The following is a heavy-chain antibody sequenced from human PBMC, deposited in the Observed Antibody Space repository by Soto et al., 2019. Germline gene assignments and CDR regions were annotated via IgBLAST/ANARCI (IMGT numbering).Heavy chain of an antibody. D-gene: IGHD2-15*01. CDR1: GYTFTGYY. CDR2: INPNSGGT. CDR3: ARDRDPSSLVVVAALGGMDV. J-gene: IGHJ6*02. V-gene: IGHV1-2*02. Sequence: QVQLVQSGAEVKKPGASVKVSCKASGYTFTGYYMHWVRQAPGQGLEWMGWINPNSGGTNYAQKFQGRVPMTRDTSISTAYMELSRLRSDDTAVYYCARDRDPSSLVVVAALGGMDVWGQGTTVTVSS.